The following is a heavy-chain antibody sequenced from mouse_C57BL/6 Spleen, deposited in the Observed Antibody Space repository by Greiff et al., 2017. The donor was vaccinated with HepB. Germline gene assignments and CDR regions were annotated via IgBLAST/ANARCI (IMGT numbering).Heavy chain of an antibody. V-gene: IGHV10-1*01. CDR2: IRSKSNNYAT. CDR3: VRQGENYGPSFDY. CDR1: GFSFNTYA. D-gene: IGHD1-1*02. J-gene: IGHJ2*01. Sequence: DVMLVESGGGLVQPKGSLKLSCAASGFSFNTYAMNWVRQAPGKGLEWVARIRSKSNNYATYYADSVKDRFTISRDDSESMLYLQMNNLKTEDTAMYYCVRQGENYGPSFDYWGQGTTLTVSS.